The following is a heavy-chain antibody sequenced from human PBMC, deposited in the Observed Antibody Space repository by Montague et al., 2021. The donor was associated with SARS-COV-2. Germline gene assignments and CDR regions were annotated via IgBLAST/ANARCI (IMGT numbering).Heavy chain of an antibody. J-gene: IGHJ6*02. Sequence: SETLSLTCAVSGGSISSSNWWSWVRQPPGKGLEWIGEIYHSGSTNYNPSLKSRVTISVDKSKNQFSLKLSSVTAADTAVYYCARWDSIGWFGRSYYGMDVWGQGTTVTVSS. CDR1: GGSISSSNW. CDR2: IYHSGST. CDR3: ARWDSIGWFGRSYYGMDV. V-gene: IGHV4-4*02. D-gene: IGHD6-19*01.